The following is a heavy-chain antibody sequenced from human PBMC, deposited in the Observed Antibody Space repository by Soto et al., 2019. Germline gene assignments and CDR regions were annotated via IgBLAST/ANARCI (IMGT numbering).Heavy chain of an antibody. CDR3: ARHPTMVRDRNGMDV. CDR2: IDPSDSYT. Sequence: PGESLKISCKGSGYSFTSYWISWVRQMPGKGLEWMGRIDPSDSYTNYSPSFQGHVTISADKSISTAYLQWSSLKASDTAMYYCARHPTMVRDRNGMDVWGQGTTVTVYS. V-gene: IGHV5-10-1*01. D-gene: IGHD3-10*01. J-gene: IGHJ6*02. CDR1: GYSFTSYW.